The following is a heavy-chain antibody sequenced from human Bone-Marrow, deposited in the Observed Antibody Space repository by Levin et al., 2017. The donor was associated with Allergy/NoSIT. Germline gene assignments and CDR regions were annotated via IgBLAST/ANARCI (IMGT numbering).Heavy chain of an antibody. CDR1: GFTFSSYA. V-gene: IGHV3-23*01. D-gene: IGHD3-10*01. CDR3: AKNCATMVQGSSTRSYYYYMDV. J-gene: IGHJ6*03. CDR2: ISGSGGST. Sequence: GESLKISCAASGFTFSSYAMSWVRQAPGKGLEWVSAISGSGGSTYYADSVKGRFTISRDNSKNTLYLQMNSLRAEDTAVYYCAKNCATMVQGSSTRSYYYYMDVWGKGTTVTVSS.